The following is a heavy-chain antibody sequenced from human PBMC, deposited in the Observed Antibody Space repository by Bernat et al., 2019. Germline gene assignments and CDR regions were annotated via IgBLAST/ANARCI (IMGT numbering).Heavy chain of an antibody. J-gene: IGHJ4*02. Sequence: EVQLVESGGGLVKPGGSLRLSCAASGFTFSSYSMNWVRQAPGKGLEWVSSISSSSSYIYYADSVKGRFTISRDNAKNSLYLQMNSLRAEDTAVYYCARSLRVVTPLDYWGQGTLVTVSS. CDR3: ARSLRVVTPLDY. V-gene: IGHV3-21*01. CDR1: GFTFSSYS. CDR2: ISSSSSYI. D-gene: IGHD2-21*02.